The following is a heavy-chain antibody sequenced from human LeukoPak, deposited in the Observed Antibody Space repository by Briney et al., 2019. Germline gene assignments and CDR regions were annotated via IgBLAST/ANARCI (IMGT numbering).Heavy chain of an antibody. Sequence: PSETLSLTYTVSGGSIRRGDYYWSSVRQPPGKGLGSMGYIYYRGTTCYNPSLKGRLTISMDTSKNQFSLNLKSVTAADTAVYYCARGLDGWIYYFDYWGQGTLVTGSS. V-gene: IGHV4-30-4*01. CDR1: GGSIRRGDYY. CDR2: IYYRGTT. D-gene: IGHD1-1*01. J-gene: IGHJ4*02. CDR3: ARGLDGWIYYFDY.